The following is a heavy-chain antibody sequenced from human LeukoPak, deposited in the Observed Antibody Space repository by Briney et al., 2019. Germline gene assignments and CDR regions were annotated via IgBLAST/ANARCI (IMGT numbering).Heavy chain of an antibody. Sequence: ASVKVSCKASGYTVTSYYMHWVRQAPGQGLEWMAILNPSGGSSSYAQKFQGRATLTRATSTSTVYMELSSLRAEDTAVYYCARDGIVGPTAFDYWGQGTLVTVSS. CDR2: LNPSGGSS. CDR1: GYTVTSYY. J-gene: IGHJ4*02. CDR3: ARDGIVGPTAFDY. D-gene: IGHD1-26*01. V-gene: IGHV1-46*01.